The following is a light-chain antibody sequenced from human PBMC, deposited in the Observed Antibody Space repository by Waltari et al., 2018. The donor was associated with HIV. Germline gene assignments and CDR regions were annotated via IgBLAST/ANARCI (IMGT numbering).Light chain of an antibody. CDR3: SSYTSTTTIL. CDR2: ELT. CDR1: SSDVGGSNY. V-gene: IGLV2-14*01. Sequence: QSALTQPASVSASPGQSITISCTGTSSDVGGSNYVSWYQHHPGKAPKLLIGELTYRPPGVSTRFSASKSGNTASLTISGLKAEDDAIYYCSSYTSTTTILFGGGTRVTVL. J-gene: IGLJ2*01.